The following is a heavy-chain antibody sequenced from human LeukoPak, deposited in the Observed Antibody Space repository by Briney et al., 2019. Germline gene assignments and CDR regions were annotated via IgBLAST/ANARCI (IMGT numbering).Heavy chain of an antibody. CDR3: AKAYGDYGGGFDY. Sequence: PGGSLRLSCAASGFTFSSYAMSWVRQAPGEGLEWVSAISGSGGSTYYADSVKGRFTISRDNSKNTLYLQMNSLRAEDTAVYYCAKAYGDYGGGFDYWGQGTLVTVSS. CDR1: GFTFSSYA. CDR2: ISGSGGST. V-gene: IGHV3-23*01. D-gene: IGHD4-17*01. J-gene: IGHJ4*02.